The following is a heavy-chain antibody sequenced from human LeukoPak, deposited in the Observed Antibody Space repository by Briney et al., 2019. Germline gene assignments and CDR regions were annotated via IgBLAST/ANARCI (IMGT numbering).Heavy chain of an antibody. J-gene: IGHJ5*02. V-gene: IGHV1-2*06. D-gene: IGHD6-6*01. CDR3: ARGSSSSRGWFDP. CDR1: GYTFTGYY. Sequence: ASVKVSCKASGYTFTGYYMHWVRQAPGQGLELMGRINPNSGGTNYAQKFQGRVTMTRDTSISTAYMELSRLRSDDTAVYYCARGSSSSRGWFDPWGQGTLVTVSS. CDR2: INPNSGGT.